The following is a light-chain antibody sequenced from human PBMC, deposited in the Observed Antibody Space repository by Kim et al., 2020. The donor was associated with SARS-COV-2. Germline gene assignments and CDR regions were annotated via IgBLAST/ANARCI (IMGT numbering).Light chain of an antibody. CDR2: QDT. CDR1: KRGEKY. J-gene: IGLJ2*01. Sequence: VSPGQRASSTCCGGKRGEKYVSWKQQKPGQSPDLVNYQDTKRPGGIHGRFAGTNAENTATKTIGGNQAKDEDDYRSQAWGSSNVVFGGGTKLTVL. CDR3: QAWGSSNVV. V-gene: IGLV3-1*01.